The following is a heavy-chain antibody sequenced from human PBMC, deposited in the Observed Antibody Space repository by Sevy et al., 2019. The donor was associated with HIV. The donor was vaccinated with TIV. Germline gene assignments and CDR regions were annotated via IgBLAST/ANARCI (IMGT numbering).Heavy chain of an antibody. CDR2: IYHTGRD. Sequence: SETLSLTCTVSGGSISRTDSLWAWIRQPPGKGLEWIGYIYHTGRDYYNPSLKSRVTISVDKSKNQFSLRLNSVTAADTAAYYCAVAVSVIPSATPPKFDSWGQGALVTVSS. CDR3: AVAVSVIPSATPPKFDS. V-gene: IGHV4-30-4*08. CDR1: GGSISRTDSL. J-gene: IGHJ4*02. D-gene: IGHD2-15*01.